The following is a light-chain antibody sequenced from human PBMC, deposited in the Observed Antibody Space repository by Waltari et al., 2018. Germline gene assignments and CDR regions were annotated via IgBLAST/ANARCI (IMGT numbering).Light chain of an antibody. V-gene: IGKV3-20*01. J-gene: IGKJ1*01. CDR1: QSVSSNN. CDR3: QQYGSSPLT. CDR2: GAS. Sequence: EIVLTQSPGTLSLSPGERATLSCRASQSVSSNNLAWYQQKPGQAPRPLIYGASSRATGIPDRFSGSGSGTDFTLTISRLEPEDFVVYYCQQYGSSPLTFGQGTKVEIK.